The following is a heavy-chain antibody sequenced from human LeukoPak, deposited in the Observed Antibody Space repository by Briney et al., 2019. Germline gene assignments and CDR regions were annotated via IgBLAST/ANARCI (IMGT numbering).Heavy chain of an antibody. CDR2: INTDTRIP. Sequence: ASVTVSCKASGYTLSEYAVTWVRQAPGQGLEWMGWINTDTRIPTYAQDFTGRFVFSLDTSVSTAFLQIYSLKADDTAVYYCARGRRYCSSTTCYGMYYSDYWGQGTLVTVSS. CDR3: ARGRRYCSSTTCYGMYYSDY. V-gene: IGHV7-4-1*01. CDR1: GYTLSEYA. J-gene: IGHJ4*02. D-gene: IGHD2-2*01.